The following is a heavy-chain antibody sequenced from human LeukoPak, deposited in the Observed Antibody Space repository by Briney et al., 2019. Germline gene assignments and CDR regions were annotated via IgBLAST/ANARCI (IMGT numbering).Heavy chain of an antibody. J-gene: IGHJ5*02. CDR2: ISGSGGST. Sequence: PGGSLRLSCAASGFTFSSYAMSWVRQAPGKGLEWVSAISGSGGSTYYADSVKGRFTISRDNSKNTLYLQMNSLRAEDTAVYYCAKGGFWSGSTPGGWFDPWGQGTLVTVSS. CDR1: GFTFSSYA. V-gene: IGHV3-23*01. CDR3: AKGGFWSGSTPGGWFDP. D-gene: IGHD3-3*01.